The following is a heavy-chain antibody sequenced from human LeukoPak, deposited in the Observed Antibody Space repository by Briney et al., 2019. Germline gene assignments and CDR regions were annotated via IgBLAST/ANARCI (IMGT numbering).Heavy chain of an antibody. V-gene: IGHV4-38-2*02. CDR3: ARGSCWDSSSCHGALDS. CDR2: VYHSGST. J-gene: IGHJ3*02. CDR1: GYSISRGYY. Sequence: SETLSLTCTVSGYSISRGYYWGWIRPPPGKGLEWFGSVYHSGSTYYNPSLKSRVTISVDTSKNQFSLKLTSVTAADTAVYYCARGSCWDSSSCHGALDSWGQGTMVTVSS. D-gene: IGHD6-13*01.